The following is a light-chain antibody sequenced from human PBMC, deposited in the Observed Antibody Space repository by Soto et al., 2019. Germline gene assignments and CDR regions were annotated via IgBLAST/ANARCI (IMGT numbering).Light chain of an antibody. J-gene: IGKJ5*01. CDR1: QTISRW. V-gene: IGKV1-5*01. CDR3: QEYNNYWT. CDR2: TAS. Sequence: DIQMTQSPSTLSASVVDTVTITCRASQTISRWLAWYQQKPGKAPRLLIYTASTLESGVPSRFSASGSGTEFTLTISSLHPDDFATYYCQEYNNYWTFGQGTRLEIK.